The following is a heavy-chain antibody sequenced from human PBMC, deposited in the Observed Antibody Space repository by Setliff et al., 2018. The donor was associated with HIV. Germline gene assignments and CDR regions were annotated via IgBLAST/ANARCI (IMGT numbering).Heavy chain of an antibody. Sequence: PSETLSLTCTVSGGSISGHYWSWIRQPPGKGPECIGYIYSSGSTNYNPSLKSRVTISADTSKNQFSLKLTSVTAADTAVYYCARDNDSSGWPLDYWGQGTLVTSPQ. J-gene: IGHJ4*02. V-gene: IGHV4-59*11. CDR2: IYSSGST. CDR1: GGSISGHY. D-gene: IGHD6-19*01. CDR3: ARDNDSSGWPLDY.